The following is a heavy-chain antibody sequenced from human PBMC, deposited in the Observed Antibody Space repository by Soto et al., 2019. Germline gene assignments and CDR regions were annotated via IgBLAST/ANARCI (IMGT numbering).Heavy chain of an antibody. V-gene: IGHV3-21*01. Sequence: EVQLVESGGGLVKPGGSLRLSCAASGFTFSSYSMNWVRQAPGKGLEWVSSISSSSSYIYYADSVKGRFTISRDNAKNSQYLQMNSLSDEDTAVYYGARVWLDSTVSRHAFDIWGQGTMVSVCS. CDR2: ISSSSSYI. CDR3: ARVWLDSTVSRHAFDI. D-gene: IGHD2-2*01. J-gene: IGHJ3*02. CDR1: GFTFSSYS.